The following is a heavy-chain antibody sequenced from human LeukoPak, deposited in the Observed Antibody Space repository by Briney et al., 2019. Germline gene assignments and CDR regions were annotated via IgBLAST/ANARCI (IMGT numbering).Heavy chain of an antibody. CDR3: AKDGRYYYDSADHFDY. D-gene: IGHD3-22*01. CDR2: IRHDGSNK. CDR1: GFIFSNYG. Sequence: PGGSLRLSCTTSGFIFSNYGMRWVRQAPGKGLEWVAFIRHDGSNKYYADSVKGRCTISRDNSKKTVYLQMNSLRTEDTAVYYCAKDGRYYYDSADHFDYWGQGTLVTVSS. J-gene: IGHJ4*02. V-gene: IGHV3-30*02.